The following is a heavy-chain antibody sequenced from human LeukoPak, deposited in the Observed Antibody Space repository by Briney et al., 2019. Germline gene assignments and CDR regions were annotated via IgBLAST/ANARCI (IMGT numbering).Heavy chain of an antibody. CDR2: INHSGST. D-gene: IGHD6-13*01. CDR1: SGSFSGYY. CDR3: ARGLGVAAAGIFGY. J-gene: IGHJ4*02. Sequence: SETLSLTCAVYSGSFSGYYWSWIRQPPGKGLEWIGEINHSGSTNYNPSLKSRVTISVDTSKNQFSLKLSSVTAADTAMYYCARGLGVAAAGIFGYWGQGTLVTVSS. V-gene: IGHV4-34*01.